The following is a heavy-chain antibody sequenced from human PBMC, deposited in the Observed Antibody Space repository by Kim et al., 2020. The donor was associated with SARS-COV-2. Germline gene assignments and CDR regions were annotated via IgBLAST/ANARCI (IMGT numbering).Heavy chain of an antibody. V-gene: IGHV1-3*01. Sequence: ASVKVSCKASGYTFTSYAMHWVRQAPGQRLEWMGWINAGNGNTKYSQKFQGRVTITRDTSASTAYMELSSLRSEDTAVYYCAGRGRQLLWFGESPPYYYGMDVWGQGTTVTVSS. J-gene: IGHJ6*02. CDR1: GYTFTSYA. CDR2: INAGNGNT. D-gene: IGHD3-10*01. CDR3: AGRGRQLLWFGESPPYYYGMDV.